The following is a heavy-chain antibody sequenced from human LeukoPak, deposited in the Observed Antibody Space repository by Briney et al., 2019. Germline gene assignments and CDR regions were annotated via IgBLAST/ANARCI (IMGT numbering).Heavy chain of an antibody. J-gene: IGHJ3*02. Sequence: PSETLSLTCTVSGGSISSYYWSWIRQPPGKGLEWIGYIYYSGSTNYNPSLKSRVTISVDTSKNQFSLKLSSVTAADTAVYYCARDRGYSYGPSAFDIWGQGTMVTVSS. V-gene: IGHV4-59*01. CDR1: GGSISSYY. CDR2: IYYSGST. CDR3: ARDRGYSYGPSAFDI. D-gene: IGHD5-18*01.